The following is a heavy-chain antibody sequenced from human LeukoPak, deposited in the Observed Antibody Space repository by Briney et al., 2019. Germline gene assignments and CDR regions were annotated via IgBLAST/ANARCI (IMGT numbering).Heavy chain of an antibody. CDR1: GYRFTSYW. J-gene: IGHJ4*02. D-gene: IGHD3-10*02. Sequence: GESLKISCKGSGYRFTSYWIGWVRQAPGKGLEWVSAISGSGGSTYYADSVKGRFTISRDNSKNTLYLQMNSLRAEDTAVYYCAKDPCSNWGQGTLVTVSS. CDR2: ISGSGGST. CDR3: AKDPCSN. V-gene: IGHV3-23*01.